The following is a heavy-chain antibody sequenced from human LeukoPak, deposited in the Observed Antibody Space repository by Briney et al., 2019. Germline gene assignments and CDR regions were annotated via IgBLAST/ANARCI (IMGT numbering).Heavy chain of an antibody. CDR3: AKDLRSLYYYYMDV. CDR1: GFRFDDYA. V-gene: IGHV3-9*01. Sequence: GGSLRLSCAASGFRFDDYAMHWVRQAPGKGLEWVSGISWNSGTLAYADSVKGRFTISRDNSKNTLYLQMNNLRAEDTAVYYCAKDLRSLYYYYMDVWGKGTTVTVS. CDR2: ISWNSGTL. J-gene: IGHJ6*03.